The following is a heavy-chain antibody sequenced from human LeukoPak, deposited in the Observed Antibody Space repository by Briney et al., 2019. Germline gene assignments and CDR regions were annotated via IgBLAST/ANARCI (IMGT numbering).Heavy chain of an antibody. CDR2: ISSNGGST. CDR3: VNGFYYGSGSYSFDY. D-gene: IGHD3-10*01. J-gene: IGHJ4*02. Sequence: PGGSLRLSCSASGFTFSSYAMRWVRQAPGKGLEYVSAISSNGGSTYYADSVKGRFTISRDNSKNTLYLQMSSLRAEDTAVYYCVNGFYYGSGSYSFDYWGQGTLVTVSS. CDR1: GFTFSSYA. V-gene: IGHV3-64D*09.